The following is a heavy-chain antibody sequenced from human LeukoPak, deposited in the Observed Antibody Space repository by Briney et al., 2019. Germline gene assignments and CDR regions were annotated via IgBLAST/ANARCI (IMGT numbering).Heavy chain of an antibody. CDR2: IRGDGAET. Sequence: GGSLRLSCADSGFAFGSCAMSWVRQAPGKGLEWVSAIRGDGAETYYADSVKGRFTISRDISRNTLYLQMNSLRAEDTAVYYCAKDRGATEYYFDYWGQGTLVTVSS. V-gene: IGHV3-23*01. J-gene: IGHJ4*02. CDR1: GFAFGSCA. D-gene: IGHD1-26*01. CDR3: AKDRGATEYYFDY.